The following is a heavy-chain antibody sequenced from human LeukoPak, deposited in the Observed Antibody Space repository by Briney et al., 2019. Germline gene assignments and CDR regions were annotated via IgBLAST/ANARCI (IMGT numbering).Heavy chain of an antibody. CDR2: IKQDGSEK. Sequence: GGSLRLSCAASGFTFSSYWMSWVRQAPGKGLEWVANIKQDGSEKDYVDSVKGRFTISRDNAKNSLYLQMNSLRAEDTAVYYCARVEEKQLVPSYHLYYFDYWGQGTLVTVSS. J-gene: IGHJ4*02. CDR1: GFTFSSYW. CDR3: ARVEEKQLVPSYHLYYFDY. D-gene: IGHD6-6*01. V-gene: IGHV3-7*01.